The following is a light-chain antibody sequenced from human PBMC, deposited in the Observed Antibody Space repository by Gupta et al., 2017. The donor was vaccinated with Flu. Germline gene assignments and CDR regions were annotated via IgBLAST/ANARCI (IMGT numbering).Light chain of an antibody. CDR1: NIGHNY. CDR3: GTWHTRLSDVV. J-gene: IGLJ2*01. CDR2: EYN. V-gene: IGLV1-51*02. Sequence: NIGHNYVSWYQPLPGTAPKLLIYEYNKRPSGIPDRFSGSKSGTSAPLGIAGLQSGDEADYYCGTWHTRLSDVVFGGGTKLTVL.